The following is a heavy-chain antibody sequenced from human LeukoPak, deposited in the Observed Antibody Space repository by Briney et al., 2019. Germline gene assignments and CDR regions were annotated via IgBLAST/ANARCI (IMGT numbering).Heavy chain of an antibody. D-gene: IGHD1-26*01. CDR1: GFTVSNHY. CDR2: IYSGGST. CDR3: AREPAGATTGNDY. Sequence: GXLRLSXAASGFTVSNHYMSWVRQAPGKGLEWVSVIYSGGSTYYADSVKGRFTISRDKSKNTVDLQMNSLRAEDTAVYYCAREPAGATTGNDYWGQGTLVXXSS. J-gene: IGHJ4*02. V-gene: IGHV3-66*01.